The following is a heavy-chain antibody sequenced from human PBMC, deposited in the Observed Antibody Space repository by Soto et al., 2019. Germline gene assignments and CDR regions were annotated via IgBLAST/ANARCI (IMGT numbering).Heavy chain of an antibody. CDR1: GGTFNIFT. CDR3: ARDCRGDNCYSRGLHYFDY. J-gene: IGHJ4*02. CDR2: IIPILDTT. D-gene: IGHD2-15*01. Sequence: QVQLVQSGAEVMKPGSSVKVSCKASGGTFNIFTISWVRQAPGQGLEWMGRIIPILDTTNYAQKFQGRVTITADKSTGTAYMELSSLTSEDTAVYYCARDCRGDNCYSRGLHYFDYWGQGTLVTVSS. V-gene: IGHV1-69*08.